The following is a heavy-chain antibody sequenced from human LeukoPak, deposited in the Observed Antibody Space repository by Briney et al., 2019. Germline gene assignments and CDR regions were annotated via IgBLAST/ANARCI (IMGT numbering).Heavy chain of an antibody. Sequence: ASVKVSCKVSGYNLTELSMHWVRQAPGKGLEWMGGFDPEDGETIYAQKFQGRVTMTEDTSTDTAYMELSSLRSEDTAVYYCATREMGYYGSGSYCRFDYWGQGTLVTVSS. J-gene: IGHJ4*02. CDR2: FDPEDGET. D-gene: IGHD3-10*01. CDR1: GYNLTELS. CDR3: ATREMGYYGSGSYCRFDY. V-gene: IGHV1-24*01.